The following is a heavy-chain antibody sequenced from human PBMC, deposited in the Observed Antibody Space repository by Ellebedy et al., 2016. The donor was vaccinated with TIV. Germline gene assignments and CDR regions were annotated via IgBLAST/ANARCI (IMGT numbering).Heavy chain of an antibody. CDR2: IWYDGGNK. D-gene: IGHD2-21*02. Sequence: PGGSLRLSCAASGFTFSKSGMHWVRQAPGKGLEWVAFIWYDGGNKYYADSVKGRFTISRDNSKNTLYLQMNNVGAEDTAVFYCARNRHVERGDCLDYWGQGTLVTVSS. J-gene: IGHJ4*02. V-gene: IGHV3-33*08. CDR1: GFTFSKSG. CDR3: ARNRHVERGDCLDY.